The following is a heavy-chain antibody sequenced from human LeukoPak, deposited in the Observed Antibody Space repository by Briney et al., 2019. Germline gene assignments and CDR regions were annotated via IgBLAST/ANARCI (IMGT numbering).Heavy chain of an antibody. CDR3: ARDDTVTSHFDY. CDR2: VSSSSSNI. V-gene: IGHV3-48*01. CDR1: GFTFSTYS. Sequence: GGSLRLSCAASGFTFSTYSMNWVRQAPGKGLEWVSYVSSSSSNIFYADSVKGRFTISRDDAQNSLYLQMNSLRAEDTAVYYCARDDTVTSHFDYRGQGTLVTVSS. D-gene: IGHD4-11*01. J-gene: IGHJ4*02.